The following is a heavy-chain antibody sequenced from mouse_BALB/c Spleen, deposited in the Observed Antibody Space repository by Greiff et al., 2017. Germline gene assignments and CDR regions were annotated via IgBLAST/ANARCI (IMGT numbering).Heavy chain of an antibody. J-gene: IGHJ1*01. CDR1: GFTFTDYY. V-gene: IGHV7-3*02. CDR3: ARDALLRYFDV. CDR2: IRNKANGYTT. Sequence: EVQLVESGGGLVQPGGSLRLSCATSGFTFTDYYMSWVSQPPGKALEWLGFIRNKANGYTTEYSASVKGRFTISRDNSQSILYLQMNTLRAEDSATYDCARDALLRYFDVWGAGTTVTVSS. D-gene: IGHD1-2*01.